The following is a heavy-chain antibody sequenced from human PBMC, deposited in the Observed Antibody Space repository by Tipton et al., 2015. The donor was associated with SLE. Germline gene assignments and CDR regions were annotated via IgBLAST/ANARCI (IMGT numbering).Heavy chain of an antibody. Sequence: SLRLSCAASGFTVSSNYMSWVRQAPGKGLEWVSVIYSGGSTYYADSVKGRFTISRDNAKNTLYLQIDSLRPEDTAVYYCATAATSLFEFWGQGTLVTVSS. J-gene: IGHJ4*02. V-gene: IGHV3-53*01. CDR3: ATAATSLFEF. D-gene: IGHD6-25*01. CDR1: GFTVSSNY. CDR2: IYSGGST.